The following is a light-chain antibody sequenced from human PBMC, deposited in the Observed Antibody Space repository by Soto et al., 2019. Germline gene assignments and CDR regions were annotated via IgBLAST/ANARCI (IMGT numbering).Light chain of an antibody. J-gene: IGLJ2*01. Sequence: NFMLTQPHSVSESPGRTVTISCTRSRGNIASNFVQWLQQRPGSSPPTVIYEDNQRPSGVPDRLSASIDSSTNSASLTISGLKAEDEADYYCLSYDTANQVFGAGTKLTVL. CDR1: RGNIASNF. CDR3: LSYDTANQV. CDR2: EDN. V-gene: IGLV6-57*01.